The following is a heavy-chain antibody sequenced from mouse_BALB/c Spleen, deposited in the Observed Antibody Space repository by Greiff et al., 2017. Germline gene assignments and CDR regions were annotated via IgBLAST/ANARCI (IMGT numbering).Heavy chain of an antibody. J-gene: IGHJ4*01. V-gene: IGHV1-87*01. Sequence: QVQLQQSGAELARPGASVKLSCKASGYTFTSYWMQWVKQRPGQGLEWIGAIYPGDGDTRYTQKFKGKATLTADKSSSTAYMQLSSLASEDSAVYYCARGPLPFYAMDYWGQGTSVTVSS. CDR1: GYTFTSYW. CDR3: ARGPLPFYAMDY. D-gene: IGHD1-2*01. CDR2: IYPGDGDT.